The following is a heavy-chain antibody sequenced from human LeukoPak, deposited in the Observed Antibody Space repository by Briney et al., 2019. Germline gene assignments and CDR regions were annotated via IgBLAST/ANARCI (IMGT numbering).Heavy chain of an antibody. D-gene: IGHD3-22*01. CDR1: VGTFSSYA. V-gene: IGHV1-69*05. J-gene: IGHJ4*02. CDR3: ARVSPYYYDSSGHFDY. Sequence: ASVKVSCKASVGTFSSYAISGVRQAAGQGLEWMGGSIPIFGTANYAQKFQGRVTITTDESTSTAYMELSSLRSEDTAVYYCARVSPYYYDSSGHFDYWGQGTLVTVSS. CDR2: SIPIFGTA.